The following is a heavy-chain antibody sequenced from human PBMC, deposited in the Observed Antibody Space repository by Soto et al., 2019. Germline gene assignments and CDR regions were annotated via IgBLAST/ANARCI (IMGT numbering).Heavy chain of an antibody. CDR3: ARGGQQRGSDAFDI. V-gene: IGHV3-23*01. J-gene: IGHJ3*02. CDR2: ISGSGGST. CDR1: GFTFSSYA. D-gene: IGHD6-13*01. Sequence: GALILSCAASGFTFSSYAMSWVRQAPGKGLEWVSAISGSGGSTYYADSVKGRFTISRDNSKNTLYLQMNSLRAEDTAVYYCARGGQQRGSDAFDIWGQGTMVTVSS.